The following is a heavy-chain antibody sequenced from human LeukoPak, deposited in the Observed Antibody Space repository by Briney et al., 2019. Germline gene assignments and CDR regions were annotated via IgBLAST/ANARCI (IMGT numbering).Heavy chain of an antibody. D-gene: IGHD3-22*01. V-gene: IGHV1-69*13. CDR3: ARHYYDSSAHAYYFDY. J-gene: IGHJ4*02. Sequence: ASVKVSCKASGGTFISYAISWVRQAPGQGLEWMGGIIPIFGTANYAQKFQGRVTITADESTSTAYMELSSLRSEDTAVYYCARHYYDSSAHAYYFDYWGQGTLVTVSS. CDR1: GGTFISYA. CDR2: IIPIFGTA.